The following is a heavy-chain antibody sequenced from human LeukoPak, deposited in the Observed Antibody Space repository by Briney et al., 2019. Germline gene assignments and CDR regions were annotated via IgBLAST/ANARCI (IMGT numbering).Heavy chain of an antibody. J-gene: IGHJ2*01. V-gene: IGHV4-30-4*01. CDR1: GGSISSGDSY. CDR2: IYYSGNT. Sequence: SQTLSLTCTVSGGSISSGDSYWRWIRQPPGRGLEWIGYIYYSGNTYYNPSLKSRVTISVDTSKNQFSLKLSSVTAADTAVYYCARAPLQVVVLTTPHNWWFDLWGRGTLVTVSS. CDR3: ARAPLQVVVLTTPHNWWFDL. D-gene: IGHD2-21*02.